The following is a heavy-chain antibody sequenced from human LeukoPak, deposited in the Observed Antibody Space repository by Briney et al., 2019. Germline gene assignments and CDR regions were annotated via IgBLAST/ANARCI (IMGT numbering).Heavy chain of an antibody. CDR1: GFTFSSSP. Sequence: GGSLRLSCAASGFTFSSSPMSWVRQAPGKGLDWVSSISADGPTYYADSVKGRFTISRDNSRNTLYLQMNSLRADDTAVYYCAKRQGAEVANWYFDLWGRGTLVTVSS. CDR2: ISADGPT. CDR3: AKRQGAEVANWYFDL. J-gene: IGHJ2*01. V-gene: IGHV3-23*01. D-gene: IGHD2-21*01.